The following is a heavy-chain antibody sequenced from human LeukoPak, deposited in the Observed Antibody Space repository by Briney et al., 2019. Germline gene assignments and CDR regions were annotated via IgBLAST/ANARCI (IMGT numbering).Heavy chain of an antibody. Sequence: PAGSLRLSCAAPGFPFSAYEMNWVRQAPGKGLEWVSDISVSGDTIYYADSVKGRFTISRDNAKKSLYLQMKSLRAEDTAVYYCARGTLYYGSESYDYWGQGTLVAVSS. CDR3: ARGTLYYGSESYDY. D-gene: IGHD3-10*01. V-gene: IGHV3-48*03. J-gene: IGHJ4*02. CDR1: GFPFSAYE. CDR2: ISVSGDTI.